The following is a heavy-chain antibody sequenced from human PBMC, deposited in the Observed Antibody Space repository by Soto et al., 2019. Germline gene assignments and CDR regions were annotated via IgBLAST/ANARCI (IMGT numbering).Heavy chain of an antibody. CDR3: VRDRALDSTGHCFDF. J-gene: IGHJ5*01. Sequence: QVQLQESGPGLVKPSQTLSLTCTVSGRPVTSGGYYLTWIRQPPGKGLEWIGYIYHIGSPSYNPSLKSRLTMSLDTSKNQCSLNLTSVTAADTDIYYCVRDRALDSTGHCFDFWGQGTLVTFSS. CDR1: GRPVTSGGYY. D-gene: IGHD1-1*01. CDR2: IYHIGSP. V-gene: IGHV4-31*03.